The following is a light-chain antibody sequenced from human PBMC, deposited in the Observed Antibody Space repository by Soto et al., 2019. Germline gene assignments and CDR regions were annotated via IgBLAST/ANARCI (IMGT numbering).Light chain of an antibody. V-gene: IGLV2-14*01. CDR2: EVY. J-gene: IGLJ3*02. CDR3: SSYTTNHTRV. Sequence: QSALTQPASVSGSPGQSITFSCTGTSNDIGGYNYVSWFQHHPDKAPKLIIYEVYDRPSGVSNRFSDSKSGNTASLTISGLQPEDEADYYCSSYTTNHTRVFGGGTKVTVL. CDR1: SNDIGGYNY.